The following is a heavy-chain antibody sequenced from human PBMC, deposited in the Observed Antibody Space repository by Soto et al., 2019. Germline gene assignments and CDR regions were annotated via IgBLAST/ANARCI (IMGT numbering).Heavy chain of an antibody. V-gene: IGHV3-11*01. D-gene: IGHD6-13*01. CDR2: ISSSGSTI. Sequence: GGSLRLSCAASGFTFSDYYMSWIRQAPGKGLEWVSYISSSGSTIYYADSVKGRFTISRDNAKNSLYLQMNSLRAEDTAVYYCARDPRGIAAAEYYYYMDVWGKGTTVTVSS. J-gene: IGHJ6*03. CDR1: GFTFSDYY. CDR3: ARDPRGIAAAEYYYYMDV.